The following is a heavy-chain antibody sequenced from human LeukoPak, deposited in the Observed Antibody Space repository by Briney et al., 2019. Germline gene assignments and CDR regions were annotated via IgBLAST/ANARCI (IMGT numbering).Heavy chain of an antibody. Sequence: SGPTLVNPTPTLTLTCTFSGFSLTTRGVGVGWIRQPPGRALEWLALIYWDDDRRYSPSLKSRLTINKDTSKNQVVLTMTDMDPVDTATYFCAHRKNYYDSSVFDNWGQGTLVTVSS. CDR3: AHRKNYYDSSVFDN. CDR1: GFSLTTRGVG. CDR2: IYWDDDR. J-gene: IGHJ4*02. D-gene: IGHD3-22*01. V-gene: IGHV2-5*02.